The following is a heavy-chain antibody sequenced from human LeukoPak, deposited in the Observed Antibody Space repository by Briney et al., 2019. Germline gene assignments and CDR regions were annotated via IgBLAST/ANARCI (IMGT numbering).Heavy chain of an antibody. D-gene: IGHD1-26*01. J-gene: IGHJ4*02. CDR1: GGSISTTTYY. Sequence: KPSETLSLTCTVSGGSISTTTYYWGWIRQPPGKGLEWIGGMYYSGSTYYNPSLKSRVTMSVDTSRNQFSLKLSSVTAADTAVYYCARVSTGSYFGYGFDYWGQGTLVTVSS. V-gene: IGHV4-39*01. CDR2: MYYSGST. CDR3: ARVSTGSYFGYGFDY.